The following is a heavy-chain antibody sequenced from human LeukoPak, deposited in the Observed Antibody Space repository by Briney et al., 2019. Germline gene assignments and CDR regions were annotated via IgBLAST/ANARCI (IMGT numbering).Heavy chain of an antibody. CDR2: IYSGGST. CDR1: GFTVSSNY. CDR3: ARVERGLFWFDY. J-gene: IGHJ4*02. D-gene: IGHD3-3*01. Sequence: GGSLRLSCAASGFTVSSNYISWVRQAPGKGLEWVSVIYSGGSTYYADSVKGRFTISRDNSKNTLYLQMNSLRAEDTAVYYCARVERGLFWFDYWGQGTLVTVSS. V-gene: IGHV3-66*01.